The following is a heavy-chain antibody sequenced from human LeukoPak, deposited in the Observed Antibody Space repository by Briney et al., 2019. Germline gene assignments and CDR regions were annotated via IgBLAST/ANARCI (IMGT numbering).Heavy chain of an antibody. CDR2: IYYSGST. J-gene: IGHJ6*02. CDR3: ARLVVPAADYYYGMGV. Sequence: SETLSLTCTVSGGSISSYYWSWIRQPPGKGLEWIGYIYYSGSTNYNPSLKSRVTISVDTSKNQFSLKLSPVTAADTAVYYCARLVVPAADYYYGMGVWGQGTTVTVSS. CDR1: GGSISSYY. V-gene: IGHV4-59*01. D-gene: IGHD2-2*01.